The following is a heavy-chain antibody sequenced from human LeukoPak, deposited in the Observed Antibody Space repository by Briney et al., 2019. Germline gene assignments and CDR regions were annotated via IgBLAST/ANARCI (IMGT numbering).Heavy chain of an antibody. CDR3: ARDGLGTDMVPKPSDAFDI. Sequence: GGSLRLSCAASGFTFSSYWMHWVRQAPGKGLVWVSRITSDGSSAKYADSLKGRFTVSRDSSKNALYLQMNSLRAEDTAVYYCARDGLGTDMVPKPSDAFDIWGQGTMVTVSS. CDR2: ITSDGSSA. V-gene: IGHV3-74*03. CDR1: GFTFSSYW. J-gene: IGHJ3*02. D-gene: IGHD4/OR15-4a*01.